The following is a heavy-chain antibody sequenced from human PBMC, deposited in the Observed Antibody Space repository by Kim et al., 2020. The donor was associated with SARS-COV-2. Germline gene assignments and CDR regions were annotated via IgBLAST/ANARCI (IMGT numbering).Heavy chain of an antibody. CDR1: GYTFSNYA. D-gene: IGHD3-3*01. CDR3: ARGGAVLRFLEWLSPYFDY. CDR2: INAGSGNT. J-gene: IGHJ4*02. Sequence: ASVKVSCKASGYTFSNYAMHWVRQAPGQRLEWMGWINAGSGNTEYSQKFQGRLIITRDTSASTAYMELSSLRSEDTAVYYCARGGAVLRFLEWLSPYFDYWGQGTLVTVSS. V-gene: IGHV1-3*01.